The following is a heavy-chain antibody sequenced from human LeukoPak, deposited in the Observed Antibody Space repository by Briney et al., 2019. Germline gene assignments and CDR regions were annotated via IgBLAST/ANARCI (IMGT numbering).Heavy chain of an antibody. D-gene: IGHD1-26*01. CDR2: IRQDGSVK. V-gene: IGHV3-7*01. CDR3: ARDSYGVGAHDY. Sequence: PGGSLRLSCAASGFTFSSYWMTWVRQAPGKGLEWVANIRQDGSVKYYADSVKGRFTISRDDVRNSLYLQMNSLRADDTAVYYCARDSYGVGAHDYWGQGTLVTVSS. J-gene: IGHJ4*02. CDR1: GFTFSSYW.